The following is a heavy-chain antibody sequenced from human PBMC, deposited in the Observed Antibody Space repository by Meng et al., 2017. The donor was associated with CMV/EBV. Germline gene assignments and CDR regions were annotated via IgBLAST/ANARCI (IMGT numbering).Heavy chain of an antibody. J-gene: IGHJ6*02. Sequence: GGSLRLSCAASGFTFSSYATHWVRQAPGKGLEWVAVISYDGSNKYYADSVKGRFTISRDNSKDTLYLQMNSLRAEDTAVYYCARDRILVPSAYYGMDVWGQGTTVTVSS. V-gene: IGHV3-30*04. D-gene: IGHD2-2*01. CDR2: ISYDGSNK. CDR1: GFTFSSYA. CDR3: ARDRILVPSAYYGMDV.